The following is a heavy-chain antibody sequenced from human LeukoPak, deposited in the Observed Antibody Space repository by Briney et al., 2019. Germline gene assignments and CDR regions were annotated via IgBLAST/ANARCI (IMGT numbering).Heavy chain of an antibody. Sequence: GGSLRLSCAGSGFTLSSYSMNWVRQAPGEGLEWISYISKNGGIIYYADSVKGRFTVSRDRASDSVYLQMNSPRVEDTAVYHCALGYCSGGRCYHDAFDLWGQGTAVAVSS. CDR2: ISKNGGII. CDR3: ALGYCSGGRCYHDAFDL. D-gene: IGHD2-15*01. J-gene: IGHJ3*01. V-gene: IGHV3-48*01. CDR1: GFTLSSYS.